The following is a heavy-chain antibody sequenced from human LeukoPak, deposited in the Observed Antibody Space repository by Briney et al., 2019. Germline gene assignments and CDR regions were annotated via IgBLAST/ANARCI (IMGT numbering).Heavy chain of an antibody. D-gene: IGHD1-26*01. Sequence: HPGGSLRLSCAASGFTFSSYAMSWVRQAPGKGLEWVSGISGSGDNTYYADSVKGRFTVSRDNAKNSLYLQMNSLRTEDTALYYCAKDFQWGLRVCYFDYWGQGTLVTVSS. CDR3: AKDFQWGLRVCYFDY. J-gene: IGHJ4*02. CDR2: ISGSGDNT. CDR1: GFTFSSYA. V-gene: IGHV3-23*01.